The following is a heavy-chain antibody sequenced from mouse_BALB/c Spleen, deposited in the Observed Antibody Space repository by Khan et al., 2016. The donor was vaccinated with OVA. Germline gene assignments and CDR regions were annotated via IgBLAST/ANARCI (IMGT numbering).Heavy chain of an antibody. CDR1: GYSFTSYY. J-gene: IGHJ3*01. CDR3: TRHGDYAWFTY. CDR2: IDPFSGGT. D-gene: IGHD2-13*01. Sequence: QLQESGPELMKPGASVKISCKASGYSFTSYYIHWVMQSPGKGLEWIGYIDPFSGGTTYNQNFKGKATLTVDKSSSTAYIHISNRTSEDSAIYYCTRHGDYAWFTYWGQGTLVTVSA. V-gene: IGHV1S135*01.